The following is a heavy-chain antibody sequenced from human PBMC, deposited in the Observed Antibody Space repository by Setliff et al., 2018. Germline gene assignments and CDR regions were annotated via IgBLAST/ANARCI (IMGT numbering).Heavy chain of an antibody. D-gene: IGHD3-16*01. J-gene: IGHJ5*01. CDR3: ARAGGGSYYPSGSSWLDS. CDR2: VYYTGAT. Sequence: SETLSLTCSVSGGSISSHYWCWIRQPPGKGLEWIGCVYYTGATNYNPSLKTRVTISVDTSKSQFSLKLSSVTAADTAVYYCARAGGGSYYPSGSSWLDSWGRGTLVTVSS. CDR1: GGSISSHY. V-gene: IGHV4-59*11.